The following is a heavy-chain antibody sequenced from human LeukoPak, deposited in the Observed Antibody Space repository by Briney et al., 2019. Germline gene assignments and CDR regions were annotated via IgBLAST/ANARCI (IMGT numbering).Heavy chain of an antibody. J-gene: IGHJ4*02. CDR2: IYYSGST. D-gene: IGHD1-26*01. CDR3: ARGDSIVGALFFDY. CDR1: GGSISNHF. V-gene: IGHV4-59*11. Sequence: SETLSLTCTVSGGSISNHFWSWIRQSPGKGLEWIGYIYYSGSTNYNPSLKSRVTISLDTSKNQFSLKLSSVTAADTAVYYCARGDSIVGALFFDYWGQGTLVTIYS.